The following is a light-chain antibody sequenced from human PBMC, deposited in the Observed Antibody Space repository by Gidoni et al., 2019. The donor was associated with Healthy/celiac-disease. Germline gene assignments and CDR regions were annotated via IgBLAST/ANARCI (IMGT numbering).Light chain of an antibody. J-gene: IGKJ3*01. CDR3: QQYNNWPPIR. CDR2: GAS. Sequence: EIVMTQSPATLSVSPGERATLSCRASQSVSSNLAWYQQKPGQAPRLLIYGASTRATGIPARFSGSGSGTEFTLTISSLQSEDFAVYYCQQYNNWPPIRFGPXTKVDIK. CDR1: QSVSSN. V-gene: IGKV3-15*01.